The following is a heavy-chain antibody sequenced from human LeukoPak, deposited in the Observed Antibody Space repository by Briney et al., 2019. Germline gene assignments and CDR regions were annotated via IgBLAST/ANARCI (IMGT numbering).Heavy chain of an antibody. CDR2: INPSGGST. CDR1: GYTFTSYY. J-gene: IGHJ5*02. V-gene: IGHV1-46*01. D-gene: IGHD3-3*01. Sequence: ASVKVSCKASGYTFTSYYMHWVRQAPGQGLEWMGIINPSGGSTSYAQKFQGRVTMTRDTSTSTVYMELSSLRSEDTAVYYCARDFNSALDWLTDFWSGYYMSWFDPWGQGTLVTVSS. CDR3: ARDFNSALDWLTDFWSGYYMSWFDP.